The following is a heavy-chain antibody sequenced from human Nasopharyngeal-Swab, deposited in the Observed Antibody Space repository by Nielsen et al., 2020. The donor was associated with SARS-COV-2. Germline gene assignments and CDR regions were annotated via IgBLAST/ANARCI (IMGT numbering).Heavy chain of an antibody. Sequence: GGSLRLSCPASGFPFRNYWMSWVRQAPGKGLEWVANIKQDGSKKYYVDSVKGRFTISRDNAKNSLYLQMNSLRDEDTAVYYCASTKYDINWGQGTLVTVSS. V-gene: IGHV3-7*01. CDR3: ASTKYDIN. J-gene: IGHJ1*01. D-gene: IGHD3-9*01. CDR1: GFPFRNYW. CDR2: IKQDGSKK.